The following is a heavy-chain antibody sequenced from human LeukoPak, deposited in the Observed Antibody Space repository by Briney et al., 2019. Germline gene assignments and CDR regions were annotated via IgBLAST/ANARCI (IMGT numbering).Heavy chain of an antibody. D-gene: IGHD3-3*01. V-gene: IGHV3-21*01. J-gene: IGHJ6*03. CDR3: ARLYYDFWSGCCDLQGLYYYYMDV. CDR2: ISSSSSYI. Sequence: GGSLRLSCAASGFTFSSYSMNWVRQAPGKGLEWVSSISSSSSYIYYADSVRGRFTISRDNAKNSLYLQMNSLRAEDTAVYYCARLYYDFWSGCCDLQGLYYYYMDVWGKGTTVTVSS. CDR1: GFTFSSYS.